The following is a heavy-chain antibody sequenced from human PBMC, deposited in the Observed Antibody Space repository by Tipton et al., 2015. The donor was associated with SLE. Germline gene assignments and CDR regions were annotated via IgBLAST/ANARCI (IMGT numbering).Heavy chain of an antibody. Sequence: SLRLSCAASGFTFSNYPMSWVRQAPGKGLEWVSVIYAGGSTYYADSVKGRFTISRDNSKNTLYLQMNSLRAEDTAVYYCAGSLTFWYFDLWGRGPLVTVSS. V-gene: IGHV3-23*03. CDR3: AGSLTFWYFDL. J-gene: IGHJ2*01. CDR1: GFTFSNYP. CDR2: IYAGGST. D-gene: IGHD3-9*01.